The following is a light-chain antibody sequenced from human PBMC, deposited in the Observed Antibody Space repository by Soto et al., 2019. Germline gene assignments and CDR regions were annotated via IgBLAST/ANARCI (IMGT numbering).Light chain of an antibody. V-gene: IGKV1-5*03. J-gene: IGKJ1*01. CDR2: KAS. CDR3: QQYSTYPWT. CDR1: QTISTL. Sequence: DIPMTPSPSTLSASVGDRVTITCRASQTISTLLAWYQQRPGKAPNLLIYKASSLESGVPSRFSGSGSGTEFTLTISSLQPDDFATYFCQQYSTYPWTFGQGTKVEVK.